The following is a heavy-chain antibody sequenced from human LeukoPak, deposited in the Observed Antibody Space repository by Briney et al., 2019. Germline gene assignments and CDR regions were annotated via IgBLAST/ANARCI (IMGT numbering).Heavy chain of an antibody. D-gene: IGHD4-23*01. CDR1: GFTFSSYS. CDR2: ISSSSNYI. CDR3: ARDPYGGTGTFDY. V-gene: IGHV3-21*01. Sequence: PGGSVRLSCAASGFTFSSYSMNWVRQAPGKGLEWVSSISSSSNYIYYADSVKGRFTISRDNAKNSLYLQMNSLRAEDTAVYYCARDPYGGTGTFDYWGQGTLVTVSS. J-gene: IGHJ4*02.